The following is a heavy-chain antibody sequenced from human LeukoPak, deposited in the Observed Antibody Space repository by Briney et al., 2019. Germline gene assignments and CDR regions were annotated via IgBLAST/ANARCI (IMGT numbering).Heavy chain of an antibody. CDR3: LSCIAPNCYEF. J-gene: IGHJ4*02. V-gene: IGHV3-74*03. Sequence: GGCLRLSCAASGFTFSTHWMHWVRQAPGKGLVWVSCINNDGTTTTYADSVKGRFTISRDNAKSTLYLQMNSLRAEDTAVYYCLSCIAPNCYEFWGQGAPVTVSS. CDR1: GFTFSTHW. D-gene: IGHD2-2*01. CDR2: INNDGTTT.